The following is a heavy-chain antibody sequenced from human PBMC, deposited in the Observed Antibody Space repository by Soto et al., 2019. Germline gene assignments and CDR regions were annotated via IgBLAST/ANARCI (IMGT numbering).Heavy chain of an antibody. CDR3: ARRSVIYNWFDP. D-gene: IGHD3-16*02. CDR2: IKLDGSER. CDR1: GFTFSNYW. V-gene: IGHV3-7*01. Sequence: VGSLRLSCAASGFTFSNYWMTWVRQAPGKGLEWVGSIKLDGSERYYVDYVKGRFTISRDNARNSLYLQMNSLRAEDTAVYYCARRSVIYNWFDPWGQGTLVTVSS. J-gene: IGHJ5*02.